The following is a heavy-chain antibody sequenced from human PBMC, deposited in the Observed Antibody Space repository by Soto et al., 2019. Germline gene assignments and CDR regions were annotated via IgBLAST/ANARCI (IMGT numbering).Heavy chain of an antibody. V-gene: IGHV1-69*13. J-gene: IGHJ6*02. D-gene: IGHD1-26*01. CDR3: ARDRAPYNMGDENYYNGMDV. CDR2: IIPTFDSA. Sequence: SVKVSCKASGGTFRYYAISWVRQAPGQGLEWVGGIIPTFDSADYPQKFQGRASITADEATSTVYLELRSLRSDDTAMYYCARDRAPYNMGDENYYNGMDVWGLGTTVTVSS. CDR1: GGTFRYYA.